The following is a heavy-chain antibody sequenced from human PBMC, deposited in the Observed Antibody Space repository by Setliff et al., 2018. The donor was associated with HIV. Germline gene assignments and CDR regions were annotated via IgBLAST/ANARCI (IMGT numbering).Heavy chain of an antibody. CDR3: ARTLRAAAMGYFDC. D-gene: IGHD5-18*01. Sequence: PSETLSLTCAVSGYSISSGYYWGWIRQPPGKGLEWIGSIYHSGSTYYNPSLKSRVTISIDTSKNQFSLKLTSVTAADTAVYYCARTLRAAAMGYFDCWGQGTLVTSPQ. V-gene: IGHV4-38-2*01. CDR1: GYSISSGYY. CDR2: IYHSGST. J-gene: IGHJ4*02.